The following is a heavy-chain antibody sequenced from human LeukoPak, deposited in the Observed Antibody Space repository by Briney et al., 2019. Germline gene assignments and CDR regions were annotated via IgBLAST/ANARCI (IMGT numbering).Heavy chain of an antibody. CDR3: ARGIYCGGDCYSRHFDY. D-gene: IGHD2-21*02. CDR1: GGSISSGGYY. Sequence: SETLSLTCTVSGGSISSGGYYWSWIRQHPGKGLEWIGYIYYSGSTYYNPSLKSRVTISVDTSKNQFSLKLSSVTAADTAVYYCARGIYCGGDCYSRHFDYWGQGTLVTVSS. CDR2: IYYSGST. V-gene: IGHV4-31*03. J-gene: IGHJ4*02.